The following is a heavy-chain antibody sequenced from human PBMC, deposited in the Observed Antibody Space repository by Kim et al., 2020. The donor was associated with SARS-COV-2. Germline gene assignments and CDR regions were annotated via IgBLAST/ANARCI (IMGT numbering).Heavy chain of an antibody. J-gene: IGHJ5*01. CDR3: ARDGYNFNWFDS. CDR2: INHSGST. V-gene: IGHV4-34*01. Sequence: SETLSLTCAVYGGSFSGYYWSWIRQPPGKGLEWIGEINHSGSTNYNPSLKSRVTISVDTSKNQFSLKLSSVTAADTAVYYCARDGYNFNWFDSWGQGTLVTVSS. CDR1: GGSFSGYY. D-gene: IGHD5-12*01.